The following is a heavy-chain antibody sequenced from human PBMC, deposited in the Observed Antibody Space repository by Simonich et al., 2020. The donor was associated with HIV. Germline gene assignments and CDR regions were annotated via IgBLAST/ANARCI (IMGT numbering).Heavy chain of an antibody. J-gene: IGHJ4*02. Sequence: EVQLVESGGGLVKPGGSLRLSCAASGFTFSSYSMNWVRQAPGKGLEWVSSINSSSSYIYYADSVKGRFTISRDNAKNSLYLQMNSLRAEDTALYYCAKDKGAYYGSGSPVYWGQGTLVTVSS. CDR1: GFTFSSYS. CDR3: AKDKGAYYGSGSPVY. V-gene: IGHV3-21*04. D-gene: IGHD3-10*01. CDR2: INSSSSYI.